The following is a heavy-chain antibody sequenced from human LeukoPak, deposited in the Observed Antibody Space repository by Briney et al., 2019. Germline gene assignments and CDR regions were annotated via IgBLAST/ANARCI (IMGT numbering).Heavy chain of an antibody. CDR2: ISGSGGST. CDR1: GFTFRNYW. Sequence: PGGSLRLSCAASGFTFRNYWMSWVRQAPGKGLEWVSAISGSGGSTYYADSVKGRFTISRDNSKNTLYLQMNSLRAEDTAVYYCAKSDFWSGFSPFDIWGQGTMVTVSS. CDR3: AKSDFWSGFSPFDI. V-gene: IGHV3-23*01. D-gene: IGHD3-3*01. J-gene: IGHJ3*02.